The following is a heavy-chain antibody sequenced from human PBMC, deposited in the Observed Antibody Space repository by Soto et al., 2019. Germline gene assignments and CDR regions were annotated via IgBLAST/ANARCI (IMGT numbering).Heavy chain of an antibody. J-gene: IGHJ4*02. CDR3: ARLNIVMDRSLDY. CDR2: ISRSSAHT. V-gene: IGHV3-11*06. Sequence: PGGSLRLSCAASGFSFSDYYITWVRQAPGKGLECVSYISRSSAHTNYADSVRGRFTISRDNAKNSLYLQMSSLRADDTAVYYCARLNIVMDRSLDYWGQGTLVTVSS. D-gene: IGHD3-16*01. CDR1: GFSFSDYY.